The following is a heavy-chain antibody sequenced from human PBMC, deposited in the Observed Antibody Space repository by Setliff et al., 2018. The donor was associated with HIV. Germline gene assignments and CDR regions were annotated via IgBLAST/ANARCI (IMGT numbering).Heavy chain of an antibody. D-gene: IGHD3-10*01. J-gene: IGHJ4*02. CDR3: ARGAPYGSGRHRWNS. CDR2: IYYSGST. V-gene: IGHV4-4*07. Sequence: SETLSLTCTVSGGSISGYYWSWIRQPAGKGLEWIGRIYYSGSTYYNPSLTSRVTISVDTSKNKFSLRLTSVTAADTALYYCARGAPYGSGRHRWNSWGQGTLVTVSS. CDR1: GGSISGYY.